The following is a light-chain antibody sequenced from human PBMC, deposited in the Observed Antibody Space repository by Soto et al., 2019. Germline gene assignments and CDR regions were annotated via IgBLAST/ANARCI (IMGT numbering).Light chain of an antibody. CDR3: QVWDTNSDHVV. CDR1: NIGGQS. CDR2: DDI. Sequence: SYELTQPPSVSVAPGQTARITCGGANIGGQSVHWYQQRPGQAPVVVGYDDIDRPSGIPERVSGSNSGNTATLTISRVEAGDEADYYCQVWDTNSDHVVFGGGTKLTVL. V-gene: IGLV3-21*02. J-gene: IGLJ2*01.